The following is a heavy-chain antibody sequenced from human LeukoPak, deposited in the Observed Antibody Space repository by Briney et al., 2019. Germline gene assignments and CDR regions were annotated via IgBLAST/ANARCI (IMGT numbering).Heavy chain of an antibody. CDR1: GYTFTGYY. V-gene: IGHV1-2*02. CDR3: ARSAGIGWFDP. CDR2: INPNSGGT. D-gene: IGHD2-15*01. Sequence: ASVKVSCKASGYTFTGYYMHWVRQAPGQGLEWMGWINPNSGGTNYAQKFQGRVTMTRDTSISTAYMDLSRLRSYDTAVYYCARSAGIGWFDPWGQGTLVTVSS. J-gene: IGHJ5*02.